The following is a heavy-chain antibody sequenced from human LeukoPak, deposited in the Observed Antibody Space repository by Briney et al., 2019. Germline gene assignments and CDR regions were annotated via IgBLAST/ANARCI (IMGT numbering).Heavy chain of an antibody. V-gene: IGHV4-59*08. D-gene: IGHD3-10*01. CDR2: VYNTKNT. CDR3: ARRRASGFGELLDY. Sequence: PPETLSLTCTVSGGSMSNHYWTWIRQSPGKGLEWIGYVYNTKNTNYNTSLKSRVTISVDTSENRFSLRLYSVTAADTAIYYCARRRASGFGELLDYWGQGLLVTVSS. J-gene: IGHJ4*02. CDR1: GGSMSNHY.